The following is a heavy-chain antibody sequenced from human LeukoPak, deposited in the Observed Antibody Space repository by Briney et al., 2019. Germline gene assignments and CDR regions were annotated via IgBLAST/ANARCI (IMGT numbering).Heavy chain of an antibody. D-gene: IGHD2-15*01. CDR2: ISSSSSYI. V-gene: IGHV3-21*01. CDR1: GFTFSSYS. CDR3: ARVESGYCSGGSCYSFYYGMDV. Sequence: RGSLRLSCAASGFTFSSYSMNCVRQAPGKGLEWVSSISSSSSYIYYADSVKGRFTISRDNAKNSLYLQMNSLRAEDTAVYYCARVESGYCSGGSCYSFYYGMDVWGQGTTVTVSS. J-gene: IGHJ6*02.